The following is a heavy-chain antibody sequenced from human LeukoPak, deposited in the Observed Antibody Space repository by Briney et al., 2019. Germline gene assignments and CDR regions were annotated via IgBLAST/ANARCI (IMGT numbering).Heavy chain of an antibody. CDR3: ARWHSGWYPGFDY. V-gene: IGHV4-34*01. D-gene: IGHD6-19*01. Sequence: PSETLSLTCAVYGGSFSGYYWSWIRQPPGKGLEWIGEINHSGSTNYNPSLKSRVTISVDTSKNQFSLKLSSVTAADTAVYYCARWHSGWYPGFDYWGQGTLVTASS. CDR1: GGSFSGYY. CDR2: INHSGST. J-gene: IGHJ4*02.